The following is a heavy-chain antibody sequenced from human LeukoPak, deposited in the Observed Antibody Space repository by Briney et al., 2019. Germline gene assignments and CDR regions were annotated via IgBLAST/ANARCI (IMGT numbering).Heavy chain of an antibody. CDR2: IGTAGDT. V-gene: IGHV3-13*01. CDR3: ARGSFYDSSGYFDY. D-gene: IGHD3-22*01. Sequence: GGSLRLSCAASGSTFSSYDMHWVRQATGKGLEWVSAIGTAGDTYYPGSVKGRFTISRENAKNSLYLQMNSLRAGDTAMYYCARGSFYDSSGYFDYWGQGTLVTVSS. J-gene: IGHJ4*02. CDR1: GSTFSSYD.